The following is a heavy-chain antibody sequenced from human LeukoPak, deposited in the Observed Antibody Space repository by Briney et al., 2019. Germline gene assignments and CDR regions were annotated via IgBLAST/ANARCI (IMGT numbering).Heavy chain of an antibody. V-gene: IGHV1-69*06. CDR3: AREESGYSYGTFDY. CDR2: IIPIFGTA. Sequence: SVKVSCKASVGTFSSYAISWVRQAPGQGLEWMGGIIPIFGTANYAQKFQGRVTITADKSTSTAYMELSSLRSEDTAVYYCAREESGYSYGTFDYWGQGTLVTVSS. J-gene: IGHJ4*02. D-gene: IGHD5-18*01. CDR1: VGTFSSYA.